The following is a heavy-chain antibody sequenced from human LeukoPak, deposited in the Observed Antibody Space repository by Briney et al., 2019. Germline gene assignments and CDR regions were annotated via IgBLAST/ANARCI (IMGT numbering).Heavy chain of an antibody. CDR2: ISYDGSNK. J-gene: IGHJ4*02. D-gene: IGHD5-18*01. Sequence: GGSLRLSCAASGFTFSSYGMHWVRQAPGKGLEWVAVISYDGSNKYYADSVKGRFTISRDNSKNTLYLQMNSLRAEDTAVYYCARSYVDTAMVPGYWGQGTLVTVSS. CDR1: GFTFSSYG. CDR3: ARSYVDTAMVPGY. V-gene: IGHV3-30*03.